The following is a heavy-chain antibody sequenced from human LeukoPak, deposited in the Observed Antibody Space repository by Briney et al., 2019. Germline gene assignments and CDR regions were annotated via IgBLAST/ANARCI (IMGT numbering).Heavy chain of an antibody. Sequence: ASVKVSCKASGYIFSDYYMHRVRQAPGQGLEWMGWINPNSGGTNYAQKFQGRVTMTRDTSVSTAYMELSRLRSDDTAVYYCARGESTVVTGRAAHYWGQGTLVTVSS. CDR1: GYIFSDYY. D-gene: IGHD4-23*01. CDR2: INPNSGGT. V-gene: IGHV1-2*02. J-gene: IGHJ4*02. CDR3: ARGESTVVTGRAAHY.